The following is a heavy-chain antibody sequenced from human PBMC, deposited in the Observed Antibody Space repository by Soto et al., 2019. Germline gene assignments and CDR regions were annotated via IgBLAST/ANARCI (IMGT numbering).Heavy chain of an antibody. CDR1: GGSLTDHY. D-gene: IGHD2-21*01. CDR3: SRGNDWKSSTFDI. V-gene: IGHV4-59*11. J-gene: IGHJ3*02. CDR2: VYYSGAT. Sequence: QVQLQESGPGLVKPSETLSLTCTVAGGSLTDHYWNWFRQSPGRGLQLIGYVYYSGATSYNPSLTSRVTMTVDTSKNQFFLKLCFVTAADTAVYFCSRGNDWKSSTFDIWGQGTMVSVSS.